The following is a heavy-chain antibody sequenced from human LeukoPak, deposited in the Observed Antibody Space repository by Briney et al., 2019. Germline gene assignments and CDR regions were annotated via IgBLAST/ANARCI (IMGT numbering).Heavy chain of an antibody. CDR2: IRSKAYGGTT. Sequence: PGGSLRLSCTASGFTFGDYAMSWVRQAPGKGLEWVGFIRSKAYGGTTEYAASVKGRFTIPRDDSKSIAYLQMNSLKTEDTAVYYCTRIYDSSGYYDYFDYWGQGTLVTVSS. CDR1: GFTFGDYA. V-gene: IGHV3-49*04. D-gene: IGHD3-22*01. J-gene: IGHJ4*02. CDR3: TRIYDSSGYYDYFDY.